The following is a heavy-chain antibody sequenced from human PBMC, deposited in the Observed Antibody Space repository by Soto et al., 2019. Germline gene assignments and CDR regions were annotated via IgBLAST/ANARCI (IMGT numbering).Heavy chain of an antibody. D-gene: IGHD6-6*01. V-gene: IGHV4-39*01. CDR2: VYYSGST. CDR3: ARLRTYSSSSYFDY. J-gene: IGHJ4*02. Sequence: SETLSLTCTVSGGSISSSSYYWGWIRQPPGKGLEWIGSVYYSGSTYYNPSLKSRVTLSVDTSKNQFSLKLSSVTAADTAVYYCARLRTYSSSSYFDYWGQGTLVTVSS. CDR1: GGSISSSSYY.